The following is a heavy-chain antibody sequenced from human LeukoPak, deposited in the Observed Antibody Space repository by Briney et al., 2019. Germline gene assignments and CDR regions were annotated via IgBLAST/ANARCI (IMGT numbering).Heavy chain of an antibody. CDR3: ARWTTTYLDY. D-gene: IGHD3/OR15-3a*01. V-gene: IGHV1-46*02. Sequence: ASVKVSCKASGYTFNANYIHWVRQAPGQGLEWMGIVNPSGDSTNYAQKFQGRVTMARDTSTSTVYMELSSLRSEDTAVYYCARWTTTYLDYWGQGTLVTVSS. CDR2: VNPSGDST. CDR1: GYTFNANY. J-gene: IGHJ4*02.